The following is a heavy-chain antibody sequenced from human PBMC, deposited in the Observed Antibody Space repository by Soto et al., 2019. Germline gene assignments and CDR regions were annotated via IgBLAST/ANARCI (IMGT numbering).Heavy chain of an antibody. CDR1: GVTFSSFA. D-gene: IGHD3-3*01. V-gene: IGHV3-23*01. CDR2: ISGSGGST. CDR3: AKAETYDFWSGLHFDY. Sequence: VGSLRLSCVASGVTFSSFAMSWVRQAPGKGLEWVSTISGSGGSTYYADSVKGRLTISRDNSKNTLSLHINSLRAEDTAVYYCAKAETYDFWSGLHFDYWGQGTLVTVSS. J-gene: IGHJ4*02.